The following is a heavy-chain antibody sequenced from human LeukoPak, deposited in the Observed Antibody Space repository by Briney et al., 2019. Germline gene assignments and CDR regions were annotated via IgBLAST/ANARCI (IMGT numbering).Heavy chain of an antibody. D-gene: IGHD3-22*01. V-gene: IGHV3-23*01. CDR3: AKDVGGQIVVVIPPFDY. CDR1: GVTFSSYA. Sequence: GGSLRLSCAASGVTFSSYAMSWGRQAPGKGVEWVSAISGSGGSTYYADSVKGRFTISRENSKNTLYLQINSVRAEGTAVYYCAKDVGGQIVVVIPPFDYWGQGTLVTVPS. J-gene: IGHJ4*02. CDR2: ISGSGGST.